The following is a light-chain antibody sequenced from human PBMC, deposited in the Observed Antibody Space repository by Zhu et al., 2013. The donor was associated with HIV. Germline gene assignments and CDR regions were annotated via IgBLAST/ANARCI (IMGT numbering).Light chain of an antibody. CDR2: GAS. V-gene: IGKV3-11*01. J-gene: IGKJ3*01. CDR3: MQALQTPFT. CDR1: QSVASN. Sequence: EIVLTQSPATLSLSPGERATLSCRASQSVASNLAWYQQRPGQAPRLLIYGASTRATGVPARFSGSGSGTDFTLKISRVEAEDVGVYYCMQALQTPFTFGPGTKVDIK.